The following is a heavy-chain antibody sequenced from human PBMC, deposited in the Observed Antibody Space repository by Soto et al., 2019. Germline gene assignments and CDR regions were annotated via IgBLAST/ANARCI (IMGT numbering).Heavy chain of an antibody. V-gene: IGHV1-18*01. CDR1: GYTFINYG. CDR2: INAYIAKT. D-gene: IGHD2-21*02. CDR3: ARGDGDTLDY. J-gene: IGHJ4*02. Sequence: QVQLVQSGGEVKKPGASVKVSGKASGYTFINYGITWVRQDPGQGLEWLAWINAYIAKTDNAQKVQGRVTMTADTSTSIAYLELRSLTSDDPAVSYCARGDGDTLDYWGQGTVVTVSS.